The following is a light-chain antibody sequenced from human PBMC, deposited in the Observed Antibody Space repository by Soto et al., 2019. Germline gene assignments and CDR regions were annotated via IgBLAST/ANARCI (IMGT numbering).Light chain of an antibody. Sequence: QSALTQPASVSGSPGPSITISCTGTSSDVGIYNLVSWYQQHPGKAPKLMIYEGIKRPSGVSNRFSGSKSGNTASLTISGLQAEDEADYYCCSYAGSSTLLFGGGTKLTVL. CDR3: CSYAGSSTLL. J-gene: IGLJ2*01. CDR1: SSDVGIYNL. V-gene: IGLV2-23*01. CDR2: EGI.